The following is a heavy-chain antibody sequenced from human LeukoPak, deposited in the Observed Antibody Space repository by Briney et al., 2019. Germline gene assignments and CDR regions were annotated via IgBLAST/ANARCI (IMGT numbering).Heavy chain of an antibody. V-gene: IGHV4-59*01. CDR1: GGSISNYY. CDR2: VYYSGST. CDR3: ARDTGSGYYPYWYFDL. D-gene: IGHD3-22*01. Sequence: PSETLSLTCTVSGGSISNYYWNWIRQPPGRGLEWIGNVYYSGSTNYNPSLKSRVTISVDTSKNQFSLKLSSVTAADTAVYYCARDTGSGYYPYWYFDLWGRGTLVTVSS. J-gene: IGHJ2*01.